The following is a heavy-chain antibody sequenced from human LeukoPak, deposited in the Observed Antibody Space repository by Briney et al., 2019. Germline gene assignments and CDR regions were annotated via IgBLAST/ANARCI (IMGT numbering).Heavy chain of an antibody. J-gene: IGHJ4*02. CDR3: ARRPGMLLFDY. CDR1: GGSISSSSYY. D-gene: IGHD1-26*01. Sequence: SETLSLTCTVSGGSISSSSYYWGWIRQPPGKGLEWIGSIYYSGSTYYNPSLKSRVTISVDTSKNQFSLKLSPVTAADTAVYYCARRPGMLLFDYWGQGTLVTISS. V-gene: IGHV4-39*01. CDR2: IYYSGST.